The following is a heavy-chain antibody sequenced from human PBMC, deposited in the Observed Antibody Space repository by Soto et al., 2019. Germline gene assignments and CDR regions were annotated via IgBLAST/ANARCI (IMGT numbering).Heavy chain of an antibody. CDR2: ISWNSGSI. CDR3: AKDNGAIYGDYVHHFDY. CDR1: GFTFDDYA. J-gene: IGHJ4*02. Sequence: GGSLRLSCAASGFTFDDYAMHWVRQAPGKGLEWVSGISWNSGSIGYADSVKGRFTISRDNAKNSLYLQMNSLRAEDTALYYCAKDNGAIYGDYVHHFDYWGQGTLVTVSS. D-gene: IGHD4-17*01. V-gene: IGHV3-9*01.